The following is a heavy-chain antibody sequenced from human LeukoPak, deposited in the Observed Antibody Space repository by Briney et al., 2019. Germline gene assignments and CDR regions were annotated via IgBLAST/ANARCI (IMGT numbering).Heavy chain of an antibody. CDR2: IDPNSGST. Sequence: ASVRVSCKTSGYAFTGYYLHWVRQAPGQGPEWMARIDPNSGSTHYAQEFQVRVTVTRDTSTSTVYMELSGLRSDDTAVYYCARVPGPYTTSRFDYWGQGTLVTVSS. J-gene: IGHJ4*02. D-gene: IGHD2-2*02. V-gene: IGHV1-2*02. CDR1: GYAFTGYY. CDR3: ARVPGPYTTSRFDY.